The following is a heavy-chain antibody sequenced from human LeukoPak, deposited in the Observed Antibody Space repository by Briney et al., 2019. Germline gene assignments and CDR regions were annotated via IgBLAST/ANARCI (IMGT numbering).Heavy chain of an antibody. J-gene: IGHJ4*02. CDR2: ISSSSSTI. Sequence: GGSLRLSCAASGFTFSSYSMNWVRQAPGKGLEWVSYISSSSSTIFYADSVKGRFTISRDNAKNSLYLQMHSLRDEDTAVYYCAKNPQGGYYGSGSYYWVYWGQGTLVTVSS. V-gene: IGHV3-48*02. D-gene: IGHD3-10*01. CDR3: AKNPQGGYYGSGSYYWVY. CDR1: GFTFSSYS.